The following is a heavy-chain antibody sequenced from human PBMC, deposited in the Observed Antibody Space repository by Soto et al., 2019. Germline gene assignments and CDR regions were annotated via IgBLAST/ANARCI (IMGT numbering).Heavy chain of an antibody. D-gene: IGHD2-15*01. J-gene: IGHJ6*02. CDR3: ARVPGYCGGSSCYGDYYYGMDV. Sequence: QVQLVESGGGVVQPGRSPRLSCGASGFIFSNYAMYWVRQAPGKGLEWVAVISSDESNKYYADSVKGRFTISRDNSKNTLSLQMNSLRAEDTAMYYCARVPGYCGGSSCYGDYYYGMDVWGQGTTVTVSS. CDR2: ISSDESNK. V-gene: IGHV3-30-3*01. CDR1: GFIFSNYA.